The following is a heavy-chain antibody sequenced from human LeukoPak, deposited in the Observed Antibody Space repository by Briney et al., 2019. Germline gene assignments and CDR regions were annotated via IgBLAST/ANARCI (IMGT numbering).Heavy chain of an antibody. V-gene: IGHV1-69*13. CDR1: GGTFSSNA. Sequence: SVKVSCKASGGTFSSNAISWVRQAPGQGLEWMGGIIPIFGTANYAQKFQGRVTITADESTSTAYMELSSLRSEDTAVYYCARAGQWLSGTIDYWGQGTLVTVSS. CDR2: IIPIFGTA. CDR3: ARAGQWLSGTIDY. D-gene: IGHD6-19*01. J-gene: IGHJ4*02.